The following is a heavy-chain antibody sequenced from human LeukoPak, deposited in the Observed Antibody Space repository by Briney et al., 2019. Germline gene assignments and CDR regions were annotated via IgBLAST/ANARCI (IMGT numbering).Heavy chain of an antibody. Sequence: PETLSLTCTVSGGSISSYYWSWIRQPPGKGLEWIGYIYHSGSTNYNPSLKSRVTISVDTSKNQFSLKLRPVTAADTAVYYCARLYPSYYYYGMDVWGQGTTVTVSS. CDR2: IYHSGST. J-gene: IGHJ6*02. V-gene: IGHV4-59*08. CDR3: ARLYPSYYYYGMDV. CDR1: GGSISSYY.